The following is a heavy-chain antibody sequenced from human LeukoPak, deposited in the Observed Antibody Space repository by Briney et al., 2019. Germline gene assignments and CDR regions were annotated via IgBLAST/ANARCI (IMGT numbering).Heavy chain of an antibody. D-gene: IGHD3-3*01. CDR1: GFTFSSYA. CDR2: ISGSGGST. J-gene: IGHJ4*02. V-gene: IGHV3-23*01. CDR3: AKDGGFWSGYYPY. Sequence: PGGSLRLSCTASGFTFSSYAMSWVCQAPGKGLEWVSAISGSGGSTYYADSVKGRFTISRDNSKNTLYLQMNSLRAEDTAVYYCAKDGGFWSGYYPYWGQGTLVTVSS.